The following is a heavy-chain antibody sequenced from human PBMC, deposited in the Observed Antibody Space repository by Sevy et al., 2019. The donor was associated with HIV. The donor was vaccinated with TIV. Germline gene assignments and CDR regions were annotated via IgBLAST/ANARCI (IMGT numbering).Heavy chain of an antibody. D-gene: IGHD3-3*01. V-gene: IGHV3-53*01. CDR3: ARGRGVFGAVAINWFDP. J-gene: IGHJ5*02. CDR1: GFTVSSSY. CDR2: IYSGGST. Sequence: GGSLRLSCAASGFTVSSSYMTWVRQPPGKGLEWVSVIYSGGSTYYADSVKGRFTIPRDNSKNTLYLQMNNLRADDTAVYYCARGRGVFGAVAINWFDPWGQGALVTVSS.